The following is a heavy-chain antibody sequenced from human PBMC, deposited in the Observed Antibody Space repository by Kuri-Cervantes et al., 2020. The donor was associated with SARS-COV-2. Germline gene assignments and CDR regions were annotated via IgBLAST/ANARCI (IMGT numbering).Heavy chain of an antibody. J-gene: IGHJ4*02. CDR2: ISAYNGNT. V-gene: IGHV1-18*01. CDR3: ARHNYDFWSGPVDY. D-gene: IGHD3-3*01. CDR1: GYTFTSYG. Sequence: ASVKVSCKASGYTFTSYGISWVRQAPGQGLEWMGWISAYNGNTNYAQKLQGRVTMTTDTSTSTAYMELRSLRSDDTAVYYCARHNYDFWSGPVDYWGQGTLVTVSS.